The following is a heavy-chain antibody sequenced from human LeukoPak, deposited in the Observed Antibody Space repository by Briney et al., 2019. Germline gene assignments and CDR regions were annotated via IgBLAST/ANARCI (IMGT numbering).Heavy chain of an antibody. V-gene: IGHV3-21*01. J-gene: IGHJ6*03. Sequence: PAGSMRLACEASGFTFSRFIMSWVRQAPGKGLEWVSSIISSGTHIYYADSVKGRFTISRDNAKNSLYLQMNSLRAEDTAVYYCTRDVFATVPAASYYYIDVWGKGTTVTVSS. CDR1: GFTFSRFI. D-gene: IGHD2-2*01. CDR3: TRDVFATVPAASYYYIDV. CDR2: IISSGTHI.